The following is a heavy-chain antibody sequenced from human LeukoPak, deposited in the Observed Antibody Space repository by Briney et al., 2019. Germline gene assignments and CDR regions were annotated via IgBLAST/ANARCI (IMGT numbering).Heavy chain of an antibody. J-gene: IGHJ4*02. D-gene: IGHD3-22*01. Sequence: ASVKVSCKASGYTFTSYAMHWVRQAPGQRLEWMGWINAGNGNTKYSQKFQGRVTITRDTSASTACMELSSLRSEDTAVYYCARDHPSFYDSSGLDYWGQGPLVTVSS. CDR3: ARDHPSFYDSSGLDY. V-gene: IGHV1-3*01. CDR2: INAGNGNT. CDR1: GYTFTSYA.